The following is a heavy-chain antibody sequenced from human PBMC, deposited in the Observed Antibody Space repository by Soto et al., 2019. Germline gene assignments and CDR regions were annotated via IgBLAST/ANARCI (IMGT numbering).Heavy chain of an antibody. CDR3: ARDFLAAAGTGYYYYYYGMDV. Sequence: SETLSLTCAVSGVSISSSNWWSWVRQPPGKGLEWIGEIYHSGSTNYNPSLKSRVTISVDKSKNQFSLKLSSVTAADTAVYYCARDFLAAAGTGYYYYYYGMDVWGQGTTVTVSS. V-gene: IGHV4-4*02. CDR1: GVSISSSNW. D-gene: IGHD6-13*01. CDR2: IYHSGST. J-gene: IGHJ6*02.